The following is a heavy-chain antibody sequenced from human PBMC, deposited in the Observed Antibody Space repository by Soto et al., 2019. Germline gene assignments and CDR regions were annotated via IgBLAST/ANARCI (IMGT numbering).Heavy chain of an antibody. CDR2: ISGSGGST. CDR3: AKDRNSTSFRNYYMDV. Sequence: VQLLESGGGLVQPGGSLRLSCAASGFTFSSYAMSWVRQAPGKGLEWVSAISGSGGSTYYADSVKGRFTISRDNSKNTLYLQMNSLRAEDTAVYYCAKDRNSTSFRNYYMDVWGKGTTVTVSS. D-gene: IGHD2-2*01. J-gene: IGHJ6*03. V-gene: IGHV3-23*01. CDR1: GFTFSSYA.